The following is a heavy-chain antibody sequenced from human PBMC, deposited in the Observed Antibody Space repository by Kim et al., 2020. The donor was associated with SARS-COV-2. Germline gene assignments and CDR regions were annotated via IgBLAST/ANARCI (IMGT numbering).Heavy chain of an antibody. V-gene: IGHV3-15*01. CDR1: GFIFSNAW. Sequence: GGSLRLSCAASGFIFSNAWMSWVRQVPGKGLEWVGRIKTKTDGGTTDYAAPVKGRFTISRDDSKNTLYLQMNSLKTEDTAVYFCATEGLVDDFHYYYGMDVWGQGTSVTVS. CDR2: IKTKTDGGTT. CDR3: ATEGLVDDFHYYYGMDV. D-gene: IGHD2-8*02. J-gene: IGHJ6*02.